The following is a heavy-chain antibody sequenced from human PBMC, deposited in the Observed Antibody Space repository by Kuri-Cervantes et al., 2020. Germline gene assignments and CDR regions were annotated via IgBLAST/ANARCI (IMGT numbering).Heavy chain of an antibody. CDR1: GYTFTSYD. CDR2: MNPNSGNT. Sequence: ASVKVSCKASGYTFTSYDINWVRQATGQGLEWMGWMNPNSGNTGYAQKFQGRVSMTRNTSISTAYMELSSLRPEDTAVYYCAREAIVVVVAATRGYYYYMDVWGKGTTVTVSS. CDR3: AREAIVVVVAATRGYYYYMDV. J-gene: IGHJ6*03. D-gene: IGHD2-15*01. V-gene: IGHV1-8*01.